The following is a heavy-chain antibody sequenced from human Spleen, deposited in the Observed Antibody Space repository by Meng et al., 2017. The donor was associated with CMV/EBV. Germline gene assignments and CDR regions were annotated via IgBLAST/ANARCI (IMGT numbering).Heavy chain of an antibody. D-gene: IGHD3-3*01. CDR2: INSDGSST. CDR1: GFTFSSYW. CDR3: ARELPYYDFWSGYYSGQLFDY. J-gene: IGHJ4*02. V-gene: IGHV3-74*01. Sequence: GESLKISCAASGFTFSSYWMHWVRQAPGKGLVWVSRINSDGSSTSYADSVKGRFTISRDNAKNTLYLQMNSLRAEDTAVYYCARELPYYDFWSGYYSGQLFDYWGQGTLVTVSS.